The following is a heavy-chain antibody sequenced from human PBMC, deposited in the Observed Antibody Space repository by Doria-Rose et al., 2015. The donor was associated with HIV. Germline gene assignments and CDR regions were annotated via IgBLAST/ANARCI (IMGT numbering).Heavy chain of an antibody. Sequence: QVTLKESGPVLVKPTETLTLTCTVSGVSLSSPGMGVSWIRQPPGKAPEWLANIFSGDERSYKTSLKSRLTISRGTSKSQVVLTMTDMDPVDTATYYCARIKSSRWYHKYYFDFWGQGTLVIVSA. D-gene: IGHD6-13*01. J-gene: IGHJ4*02. CDR3: ARIKSSRWYHKYYFDF. V-gene: IGHV2-26*01. CDR1: GVSLSSPGMG. CDR2: IFSGDER.